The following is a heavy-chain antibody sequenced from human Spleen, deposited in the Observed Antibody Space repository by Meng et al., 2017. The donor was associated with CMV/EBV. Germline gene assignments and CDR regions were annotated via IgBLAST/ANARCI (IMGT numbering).Heavy chain of an antibody. Sequence: GGSLRLSCAASGFTFSGYAMSWVRQAPGQGLEWVAVIFSGSSSTDYADSVKGRFTISRDNSKKTLYLQMNSLRAEDTAVYYCAKTDVWGQGPTVTVSS. CDR1: GFTFSGYA. CDR2: IFSGSSST. CDR3: AKTDV. V-gene: IGHV3-23*03. J-gene: IGHJ6*02.